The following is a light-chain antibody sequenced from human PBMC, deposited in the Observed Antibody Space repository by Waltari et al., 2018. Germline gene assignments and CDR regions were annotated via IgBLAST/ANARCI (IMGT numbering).Light chain of an antibody. CDR3: MQGTHWPWT. CDR2: KVS. Sequence: DVAMTQSPLSLSVTLGQPASISCRSSQSLLSRDGNTYFNWFHQRPGQCPRRLLYKVSNRDSVVPDRFSGSGAGTDFTLGISRVEAEDVGVYYCMQGTHWPWTFGQGTKVEIK. CDR1: QSLLSRDGNTY. V-gene: IGKV2-30*01. J-gene: IGKJ1*01.